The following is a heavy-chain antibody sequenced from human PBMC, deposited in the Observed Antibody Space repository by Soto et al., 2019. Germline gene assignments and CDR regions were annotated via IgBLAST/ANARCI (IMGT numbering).Heavy chain of an antibody. D-gene: IGHD3-3*01. CDR2: MNPNSGNT. Sequence: XSVKVSCKASGYPLTSYDSNWGRQATGQGLEWMGWMNPNSGNTGYAQKFQGRVTMTRNTSISTAYMELSSLRSEDTAVYYCARPNYDFWSGYLGYYYYGMDVWGQGTTVTVSS. CDR3: ARPNYDFWSGYLGYYYYGMDV. CDR1: GYPLTSYD. J-gene: IGHJ6*02. V-gene: IGHV1-8*01.